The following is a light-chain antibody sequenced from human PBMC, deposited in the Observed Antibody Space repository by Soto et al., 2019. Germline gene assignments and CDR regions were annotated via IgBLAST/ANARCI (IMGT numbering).Light chain of an antibody. V-gene: IGKV1-6*01. J-gene: IGKJ4*01. CDR1: QGIRND. Sequence: AIQMTQSPSSLSASVGDRVTITCRASQGIRNDLGWYQQKPGEAPKLLIYAASSLQSGVPSRFSGSGSGTDFTLTISSLQPEDFATYYCQQYDNLVTFGGGTKVDIK. CDR2: AAS. CDR3: QQYDNLVT.